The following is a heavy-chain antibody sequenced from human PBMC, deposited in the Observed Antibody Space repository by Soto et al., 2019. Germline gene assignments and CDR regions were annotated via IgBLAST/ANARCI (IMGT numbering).Heavy chain of an antibody. V-gene: IGHV3-33*03. CDR3: AKNHNYYDRSGHYYGDGGFDY. Sequence: QVYLAESGGGVVQPGGSLRLSCAASGFIFKNFGMHWVRQAPGKGLEWVAVIWFDGSTTYYADSVEGRCTISRDNSKNTLYLEINSLRAEDTAVYYCAKNHNYYDRSGHYYGDGGFDYWGQGTRVTVSS. CDR1: GFIFKNFG. D-gene: IGHD3-22*01. J-gene: IGHJ4*02. CDR2: IWFDGSTT.